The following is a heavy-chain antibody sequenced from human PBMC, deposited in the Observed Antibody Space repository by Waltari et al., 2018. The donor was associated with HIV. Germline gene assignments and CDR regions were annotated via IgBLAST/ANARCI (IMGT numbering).Heavy chain of an antibody. CDR2: IKQDGSEK. D-gene: IGHD2-2*01. CDR3: ARVRGYSCWD. V-gene: IGHV3-7*01. Sequence: EVQLVESGGGLVQPGGSLRISCGASGFHFTSYWLSWVRQAPGKGLEWVANIKQDGSEKYYVDSMKGRFTISRDNAKNSLYLQMNSLRAEDTAVYYCARVRGYSCWDWGQGTLVTVSS. CDR1: GFHFTSYW. J-gene: IGHJ4*02.